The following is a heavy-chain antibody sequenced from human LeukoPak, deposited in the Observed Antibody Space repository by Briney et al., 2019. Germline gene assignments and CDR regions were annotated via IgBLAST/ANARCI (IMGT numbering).Heavy chain of an antibody. Sequence: GGSLRLSCAASGFTFSSYGMHWVRQAPGKGLEWVAFIRYDGSNKYYADSVKGRFTISRDNSKNTLYLQMNSLRAEDTAVYYCARDDYDDRSGYYGEVFDYWGQGSLVTVSS. V-gene: IGHV3-30*02. CDR2: IRYDGSNK. D-gene: IGHD3-22*01. J-gene: IGHJ4*02. CDR3: ARDDYDDRSGYYGEVFDY. CDR1: GFTFSSYG.